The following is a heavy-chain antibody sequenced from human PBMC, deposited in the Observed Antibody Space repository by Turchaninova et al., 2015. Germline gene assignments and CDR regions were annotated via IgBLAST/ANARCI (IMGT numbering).Heavy chain of an antibody. Sequence: QVQLQESGPGLVKPSEPLSLPCTVSGGSISSYYWSWIRQPPGKGLEWIGYIYYSGSTNYNPSLKSRVTISVDTSKNQFSLKLSSVTAADTAVYYCARDRTNLGPDWYFDLWGRGTLVTVSS. CDR1: GGSISSYY. CDR2: IYYSGST. CDR3: ARDRTNLGPDWYFDL. D-gene: IGHD1-1*01. V-gene: IGHV4-59*01. J-gene: IGHJ2*01.